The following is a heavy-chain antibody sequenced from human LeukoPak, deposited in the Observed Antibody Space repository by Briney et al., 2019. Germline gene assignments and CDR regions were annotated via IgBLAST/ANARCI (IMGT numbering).Heavy chain of an antibody. V-gene: IGHV1-18*01. J-gene: IGHJ3*02. D-gene: IGHD2-21*01. CDR1: GYTFTSYG. CDR2: ISAYNGNT. Sequence: ASVKVSCKASGYTFTSYGISWVRQPPGQGLEWMGWISAYNGNTNYAQKLQGRVTMTTDTSTSTAYMELRSLRSDNTAVYYCVICYSVVGAFDIWGQGTMVTVSS. CDR3: VICYSVVGAFDI.